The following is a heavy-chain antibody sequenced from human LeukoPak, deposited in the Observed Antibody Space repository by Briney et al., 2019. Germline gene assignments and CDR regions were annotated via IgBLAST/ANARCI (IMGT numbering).Heavy chain of an antibody. V-gene: IGHV4-61*02. J-gene: IGHJ3*02. CDR3: ARLGLLPTYAFDI. D-gene: IGHD2-15*01. CDR2: VYPSGNT. Sequence: SQTLSLTCTVSGNSISSYNYYWSWVRQPAGKGLEWIGRVYPSGNTNYNPYNPSLTGRVTISIDASRNQFSLILTSVTAADTALFYCARLGLLPTYAFDIWGQGTKVTVSS. CDR1: GNSISSYNYY.